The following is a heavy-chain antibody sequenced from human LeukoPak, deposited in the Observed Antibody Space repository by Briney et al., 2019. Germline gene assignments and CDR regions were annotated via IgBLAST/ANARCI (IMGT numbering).Heavy chain of an antibody. V-gene: IGHV3-11*04. Sequence: PGGSLRLSCAASGFTFSDYYMSWVRQAPGKGLEWVSYISRSGTTIYYADSVKGRFTISRDNAKNSLFLQMNSLRAEDTAVYHCARTVYSYAAFDYWGQGALVTVSS. CDR3: ARTVYSYAAFDY. CDR2: ISRSGTTI. D-gene: IGHD3-16*01. CDR1: GFTFSDYY. J-gene: IGHJ4*02.